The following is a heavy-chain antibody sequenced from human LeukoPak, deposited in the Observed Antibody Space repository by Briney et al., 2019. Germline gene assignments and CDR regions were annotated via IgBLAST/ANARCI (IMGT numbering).Heavy chain of an antibody. CDR2: ISGSGGST. V-gene: IGHV3-23*01. J-gene: IGHJ4*02. CDR3: AKDLKEGRYYFDY. Sequence: PGGSLRLSCAASGFTFSSYAMSWVRQAPGKGLERVSAISGSGGSTYYADSVKGRFTISRDNSKNTLYLQMNSLRAEDTAVYYCAKDLKEGRYYFDYWGQGTLVTVSS. CDR1: GFTFSSYA.